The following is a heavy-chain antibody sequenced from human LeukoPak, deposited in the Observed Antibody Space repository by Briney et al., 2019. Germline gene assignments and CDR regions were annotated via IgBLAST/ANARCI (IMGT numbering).Heavy chain of an antibody. Sequence: GGSLRLSCAASGFTFSDYYKSWIRQAPGKGLEWVSYISSSGSTIYYADSVKGRFTISRDNAKNSLYLQMNSLRAEDTAVYYCARDNSGSYYRAFDIWGQGTMVTVSS. CDR3: ARDNSGSYYRAFDI. CDR1: GFTFSDYY. CDR2: ISSSGSTI. J-gene: IGHJ3*02. V-gene: IGHV3-11*04. D-gene: IGHD1-26*01.